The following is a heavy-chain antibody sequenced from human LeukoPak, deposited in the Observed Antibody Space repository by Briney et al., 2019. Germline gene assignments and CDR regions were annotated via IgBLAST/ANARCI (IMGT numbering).Heavy chain of an antibody. D-gene: IGHD2-15*01. V-gene: IGHV3-30*03. CDR1: GFTFSSYG. J-gene: IGHJ4*02. Sequence: GGSLRLSCAASGFTFSSYGMHWVRQAPGKGLEWVAVISYDGSNKYYADSVKGRFTISRDNSKNTVYLQMNSLRVDDTAVYYSARRDIVVIVSASDYWGQGTLVTVSS. CDR2: ISYDGSNK. CDR3: ARRDIVVIVSASDY.